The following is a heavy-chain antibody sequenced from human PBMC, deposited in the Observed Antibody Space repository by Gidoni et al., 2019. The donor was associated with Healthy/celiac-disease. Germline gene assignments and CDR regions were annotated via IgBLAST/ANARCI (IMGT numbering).Heavy chain of an antibody. V-gene: IGHV3-23*01. D-gene: IGHD3-22*01. CDR3: AKAMIVVVMLPANHFDL. CDR2: ISGSGGST. CDR1: AFPFSCEP. Sequence: EVQLLESGGGLVQPGGSLRLSCAASAFPFSCEPMSWVRQAPGKGLELVSAISGSGGSTYYADSVKGRFTISRDNSKNTLYLQMNSLRAEDTAVYYCAKAMIVVVMLPANHFDLWGRGTLVTVSS. J-gene: IGHJ2*01.